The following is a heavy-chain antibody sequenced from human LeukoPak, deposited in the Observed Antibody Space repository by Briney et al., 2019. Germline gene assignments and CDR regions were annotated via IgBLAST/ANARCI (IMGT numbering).Heavy chain of an antibody. V-gene: IGHV5-51*01. CDR1: GYSFTSYW. CDR2: IYPGDSDT. Sequence: GESLQISCKGSGYSFTSYWIGWVRQMPGKGLEWMGIIYPGDSDTRYSPSFQGQVTISADKSISTAYLQWSSLKASDTAVYYCARQPYCGGDCYFYDYWGRGTLVTVSS. D-gene: IGHD2-21*02. J-gene: IGHJ4*02. CDR3: ARQPYCGGDCYFYDY.